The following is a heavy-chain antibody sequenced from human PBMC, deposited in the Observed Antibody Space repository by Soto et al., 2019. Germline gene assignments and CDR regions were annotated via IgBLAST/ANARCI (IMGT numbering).Heavy chain of an antibody. J-gene: IGHJ4*02. D-gene: IGHD3-22*01. Sequence: QVQLQESGPGLVKPSETLSLTCTVSGGCLSGDYLTWIRQPPGKGLEWIGYLSYTGNTNYNPSLTCRVTLSVDRSQIQFFLELRSVTAAATAVYYCARMDSSDYYRIDYWGQGPPVTVSS. V-gene: IGHV4-59*01. CDR2: LSYTGNT. CDR1: GGCLSGDY. CDR3: ARMDSSDYYRIDY.